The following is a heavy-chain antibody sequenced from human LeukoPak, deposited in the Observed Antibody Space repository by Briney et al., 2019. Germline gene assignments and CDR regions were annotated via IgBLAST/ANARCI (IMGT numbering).Heavy chain of an antibody. CDR3: PAHRGYEYFQH. CDR1: GGSISSYY. Sequence: SETQSLTCTVSGGSISSYYWSWIRQPPGKGLEWIGYIYYSGSTNYNPSLKSRVTISVDTSKNQFSLKLSSGTAADTAVYYCPAHRGYEYFQHWGQGTLVTVSS. CDR2: IYYSGST. J-gene: IGHJ1*01. V-gene: IGHV4-59*01. D-gene: IGHD3-22*01.